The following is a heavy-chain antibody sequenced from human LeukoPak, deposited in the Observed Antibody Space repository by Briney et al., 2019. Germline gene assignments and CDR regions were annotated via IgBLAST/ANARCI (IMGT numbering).Heavy chain of an antibody. V-gene: IGHV4-34*01. D-gene: IGHD1-7*01. J-gene: IGHJ4*02. CDR1: GGSFSGYY. CDR3: ARRGNLSLLR. CDR2: INHSGST. Sequence: SETLSLTCAVYGGSFSGYYWSWIRQPPGKRLEWIGEINHSGSTNHNPSLKSRVTISVDTSKNQFSLKLSSVTAADMAVYYCARRGNLSLLRWGQGTLVTVSS.